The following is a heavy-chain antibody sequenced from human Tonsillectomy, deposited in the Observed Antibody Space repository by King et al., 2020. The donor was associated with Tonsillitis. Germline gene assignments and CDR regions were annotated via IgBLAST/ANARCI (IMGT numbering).Heavy chain of an antibody. D-gene: IGHD3-16*01. V-gene: IGHV3-11*01. CDR3: ARDLLNLGGGMDV. CDR2: LSSSCSTI. CDR1: GFTFRDYY. Sequence: VQLVESGGGLVKPGGSLRLSCAASGFTFRDYYMSLILQAPGKGLEWGAYLSSSCSTIYYADSVKGRFTIPRDNAKNSLYLQMNSLRAEDTAVYYCARDLLNLGGGMDVWGQGTTVTVSS. J-gene: IGHJ6*02.